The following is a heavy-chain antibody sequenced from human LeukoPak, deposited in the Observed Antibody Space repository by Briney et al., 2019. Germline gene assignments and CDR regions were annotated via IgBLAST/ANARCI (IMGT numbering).Heavy chain of an antibody. Sequence: GESLKISCKTSGYSLAIYWIGWVRQMPGEGLEWMGIIYLGDSDTRYSPSFQGQVTISADKSIITAYLQWGSLRASDTAIYYCATGGQQLAYFDYWGQGTLVTVSS. J-gene: IGHJ4*02. CDR3: ATGGQQLAYFDY. V-gene: IGHV5-51*01. D-gene: IGHD6-13*01. CDR2: IYLGDSDT. CDR1: GYSLAIYW.